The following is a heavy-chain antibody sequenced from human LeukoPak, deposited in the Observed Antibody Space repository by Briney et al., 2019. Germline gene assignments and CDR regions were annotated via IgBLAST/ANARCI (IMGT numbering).Heavy chain of an antibody. V-gene: IGHV4-4*07. CDR3: ARDAGVLYYYDSSGYYTDPAFDY. CDR2: IYTSGST. CDR1: GGSISSYY. J-gene: IGHJ4*02. D-gene: IGHD3-22*01. Sequence: SETLSLTCTVSGGSISSYYRSWIRQPAGKGLEWIGRIYTSGSTNYNPSLKSRVTMSVDTSKNQFSLKLSSVTAADTAMYYCARDAGVLYYYDSSGYYTDPAFDYWGQGTLVTVSS.